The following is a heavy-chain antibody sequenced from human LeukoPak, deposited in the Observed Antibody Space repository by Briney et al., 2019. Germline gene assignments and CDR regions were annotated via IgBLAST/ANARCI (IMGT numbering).Heavy chain of an antibody. J-gene: IGHJ3*02. CDR3: ARETRRYYYDSSGAFDI. Sequence: SETLSLTCTVSGGSISSYYWSWIRQPPGKGLEWIGYIYYSGSTNYNPFLKSRVTISVDTSKNQFSLKLSSVTAADTAVYYCARETRRYYYDSSGAFDIWGQGTMVTVSS. D-gene: IGHD3-22*01. CDR1: GGSISSYY. V-gene: IGHV4-59*01. CDR2: IYYSGST.